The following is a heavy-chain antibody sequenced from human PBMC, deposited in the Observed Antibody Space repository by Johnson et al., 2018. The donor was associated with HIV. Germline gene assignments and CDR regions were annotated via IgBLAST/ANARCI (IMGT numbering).Heavy chain of an antibody. J-gene: IGHJ3*02. V-gene: IGHV3-30-3*01. Sequence: QVQLVESGGGVVQPGRSLRLSCSASGFSFNDYAMHWVRQAPGKGLEWVAVISFDGGAIYYADSVEGRFTISRDNAKNSLYLQMNSLRAEDTALYYCAKDIMYSSSSSDAFDIWGQGTMVTVSS. CDR1: GFSFNDYA. CDR2: ISFDGGAI. CDR3: AKDIMYSSSSSDAFDI. D-gene: IGHD6-6*01.